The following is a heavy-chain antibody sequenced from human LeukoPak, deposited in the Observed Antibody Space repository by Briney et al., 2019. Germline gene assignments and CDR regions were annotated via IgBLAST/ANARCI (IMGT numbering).Heavy chain of an antibody. Sequence: SETLSLTCTVSGGSISSSSYYWGWLRQPPGKGLEWIGSIYYSGSTYYNPSLKSRVTISVDTSKNQFSLKLSSVTAADTAVYYCARGGSSGRLDPWGQGTLVTVSS. CDR1: GGSISSSSYY. CDR2: IYYSGST. J-gene: IGHJ5*02. CDR3: ARGGSSGRLDP. D-gene: IGHD3-10*01. V-gene: IGHV4-39*07.